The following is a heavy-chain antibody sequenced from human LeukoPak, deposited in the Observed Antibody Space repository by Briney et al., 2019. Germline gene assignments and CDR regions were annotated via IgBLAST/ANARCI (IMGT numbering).Heavy chain of an antibody. D-gene: IGHD2-21*01. CDR1: GFTFYNYG. CDR3: AKDPYRVVVATGNYLDP. J-gene: IGHJ5*02. CDR2: ISHDGSNI. V-gene: IGHV3-30*18. Sequence: GGSLRLSCAASGFTFYNYGMHWVRQAPGKGLEWVAVISHDGSNIHYGDSVKGRFTISRDNSKNTLYLQMNSLRVGDTAAYYCAKDPYRVVVATGNYLDPWGQGTLVTVSA.